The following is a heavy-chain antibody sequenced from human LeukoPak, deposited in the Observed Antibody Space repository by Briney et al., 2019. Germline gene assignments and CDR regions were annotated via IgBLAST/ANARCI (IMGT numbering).Heavy chain of an antibody. J-gene: IGHJ6*02. CDR1: GYSFTSYW. V-gene: IGHV5-51*01. CDR2: IYPGDSDT. D-gene: IGHD2-2*01. CDR3: AVSSTLYCSSTSCHDYYYYGMDV. Sequence: GASLKISCKGSGYSFTSYWIGWVRQMPGKGLEWMGIIYPGDSDTRYSPSFQGQVTISADKSISTAYLQWSSLKASDTAMYYCAVSSTLYCSSTSCHDYYYYGMDVWGQGTTVTVSS.